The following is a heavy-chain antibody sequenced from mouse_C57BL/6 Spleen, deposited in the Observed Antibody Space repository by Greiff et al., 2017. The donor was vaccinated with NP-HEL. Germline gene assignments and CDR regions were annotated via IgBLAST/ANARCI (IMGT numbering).Heavy chain of an antibody. CDR3: ARYITTVVATRYDMDY. J-gene: IGHJ4*01. Sequence: QVQLQQPGTELVKPGASVKLSCKASGYTFTSYWMHWVKQRPGQGLEWIGNINPSNGGTNYNEKFKSKATLTVDKSSSTAYMQLSSLTSEDSAVYYCARYITTVVATRYDMDYWGQGTSVTVSS. CDR2: INPSNGGT. CDR1: GYTFTSYW. V-gene: IGHV1-53*01. D-gene: IGHD1-1*01.